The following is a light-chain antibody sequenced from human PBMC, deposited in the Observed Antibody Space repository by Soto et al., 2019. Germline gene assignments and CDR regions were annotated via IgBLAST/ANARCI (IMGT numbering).Light chain of an antibody. V-gene: IGLV2-23*02. CDR1: SSDVGSYNL. J-gene: IGLJ1*01. Sequence: QSVLTQPASVSGSPGQWITISCTGTSSDVGSYNLVSWYQHHPGKAPKLIIYEVSKRPSGVSNRFSGSKSGNTASLTISGLQAEDEAYYYCCSYAGSSTLVFGTGTKLTVL. CDR2: EVS. CDR3: CSYAGSSTLV.